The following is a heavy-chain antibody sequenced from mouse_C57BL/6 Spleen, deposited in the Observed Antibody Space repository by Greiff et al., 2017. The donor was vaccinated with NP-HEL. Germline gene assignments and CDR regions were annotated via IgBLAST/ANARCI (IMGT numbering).Heavy chain of an antibody. CDR2: IDPNSGGT. Sequence: QVQLKQPGAELVKPGASVKLSCKASGYTFTSYWMHWVKQRPGRGLEWIGRIDPNSGGTKYNEKFKSKAILTVDKPSSTSYMQLSSLTSEDSAVYYCAMDPDYGDYWDHGTTLTVSS. V-gene: IGHV1-72*01. CDR1: GYTFTSYW. D-gene: IGHD2-4*01. J-gene: IGHJ2*01. CDR3: AMDPDYGDY.